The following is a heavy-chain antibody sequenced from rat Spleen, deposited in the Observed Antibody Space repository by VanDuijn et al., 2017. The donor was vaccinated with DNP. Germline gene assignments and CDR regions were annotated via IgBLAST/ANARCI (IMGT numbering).Heavy chain of an antibody. CDR1: GFSFTSYG. CDR2: ISGGGST. V-gene: IGHV2S12*01. Sequence: QVQLKESGPGLVQPSQTLSLTCTVSGFSFTSYGVSWVRQSPGKGLEWIAAISGGGSTYYNSALKSRLSISRDTSKSQVFLQMDSLQTEETAIYFWTRAPYGSWALDAWGQGTSVTVSS. D-gene: IGHD1-3*01. J-gene: IGHJ4*01. CDR3: TRAPYGSWALDA.